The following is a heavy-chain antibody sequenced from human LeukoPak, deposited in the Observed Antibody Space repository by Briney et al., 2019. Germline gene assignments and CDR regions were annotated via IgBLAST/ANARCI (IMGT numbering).Heavy chain of an antibody. Sequence: PGGSLRLSCAASGFTFSDYYMSWIRQAPGKGLEWVSVIYSGGSTYYADSVKGRFTISRDNSKNTLYLQMNSLRAEDTAVYYCARLHYDVLTGPFDYWGQGTLVTVSS. V-gene: IGHV3-53*01. CDR3: ARLHYDVLTGPFDY. J-gene: IGHJ4*02. D-gene: IGHD3-9*01. CDR2: IYSGGST. CDR1: GFTFSDYY.